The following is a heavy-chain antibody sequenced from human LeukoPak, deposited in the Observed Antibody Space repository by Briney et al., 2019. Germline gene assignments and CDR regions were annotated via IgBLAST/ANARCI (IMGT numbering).Heavy chain of an antibody. CDR2: INWNGGST. V-gene: IGHV3-20*04. Sequence: PGGSLRLSCAASGFTFDDYGMSWVRQAPGKGLEWVSGINWNGGSTGYADSVKGRFTISRDNAKNSLYLQMNSLRAEDTAVYYCAGAPGGSSWYGTLGYFQHWGQGTLVTASS. D-gene: IGHD6-13*01. J-gene: IGHJ1*01. CDR3: AGAPGGSSWYGTLGYFQH. CDR1: GFTFDDYG.